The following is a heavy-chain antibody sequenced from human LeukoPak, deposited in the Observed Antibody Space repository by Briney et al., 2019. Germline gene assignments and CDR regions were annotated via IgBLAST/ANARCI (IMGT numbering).Heavy chain of an antibody. V-gene: IGHV4-39*01. CDR2: IYYSGST. CDR3: ARQDTILRRLYYYYMDV. D-gene: IGHD3-3*01. CDR1: GGSISSSSYY. J-gene: IGHJ6*03. Sequence: SGTLSLTCTVSGGSISSSSYYWGWIRQPPGKGLEWIGSIYYSGSTYYNPSLKSRVTISVDTSKNQFSLKLSSVTAADTAVYYCARQDTILRRLYYYYMDVWGKGTTVTVSS.